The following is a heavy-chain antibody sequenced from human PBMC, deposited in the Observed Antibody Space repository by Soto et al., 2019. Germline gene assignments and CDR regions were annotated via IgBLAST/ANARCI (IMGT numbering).Heavy chain of an antibody. Sequence: GASVKVSCKASGYTFTSSGITWVRQAPGQGLEWMGWIGAYNGNTHYAGNLQGRVTMTTDTSTSTAYMELRSLTFDDTAVYYCARVPRQWLAFDYWGQGTLVTVSS. V-gene: IGHV1-18*01. CDR2: IGAYNGNT. D-gene: IGHD6-19*01. CDR1: GYTFTSSG. J-gene: IGHJ4*02. CDR3: ARVPRQWLAFDY.